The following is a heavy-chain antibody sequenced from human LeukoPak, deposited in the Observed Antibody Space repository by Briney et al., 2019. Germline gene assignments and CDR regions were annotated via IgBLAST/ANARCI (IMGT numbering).Heavy chain of an antibody. J-gene: IGHJ4*02. CDR3: ARLDAAAGRYLQFFY. D-gene: IGHD5-24*01. CDR2: IHDSGST. CDR1: GGSISNYY. V-gene: IGHV4-59*08. Sequence: PSETLSLTCTVSGGSISNYYWSWIRQSPEKGLEWIGYIHDSGSTNYNPSLKSRVTISVDTSKKQFSLKLSSVTAADTAVYYCARLDAAAGRYLQFFYWGQGTLVTVSS.